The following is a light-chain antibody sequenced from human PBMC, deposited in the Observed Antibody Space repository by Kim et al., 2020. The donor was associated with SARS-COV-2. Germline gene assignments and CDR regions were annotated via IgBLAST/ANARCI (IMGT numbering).Light chain of an antibody. V-gene: IGKV3-15*01. CDR1: QSVNNN. Sequence: VSPGERVARSCRASQSVNNNLAWYQQKPGRAPRLLIYDASTRATGVSARFSGSGSETEFTLTISSLQSEDFAVYYCQQSNDWPLTFGGGTKVDIK. J-gene: IGKJ4*01. CDR3: QQSNDWPLT. CDR2: DAS.